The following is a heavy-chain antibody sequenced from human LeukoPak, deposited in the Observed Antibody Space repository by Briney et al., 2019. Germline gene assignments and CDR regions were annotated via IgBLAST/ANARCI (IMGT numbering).Heavy chain of an antibody. CDR1: GYTFTSYD. D-gene: IGHD4-17*01. Sequence: GASVKVSFKASGYTFTSYDMHWVRQAPGQRLEWMGWINAGNGNTKYSQKFQGRVTITRDTSASTAYMALSSLRSEHTAVYYCARADPDYGDYSPFDYWGQGTLVTVSS. CDR3: ARADPDYGDYSPFDY. J-gene: IGHJ4*02. CDR2: INAGNGNT. V-gene: IGHV1-3*01.